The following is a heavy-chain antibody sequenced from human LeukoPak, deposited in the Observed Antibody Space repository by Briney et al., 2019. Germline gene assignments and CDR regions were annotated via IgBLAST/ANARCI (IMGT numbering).Heavy chain of an antibody. V-gene: IGHV4-30-4*01. Sequence: KSSETLSLTCTVSGGSISSGDYYWRWIRQPPGKGLEWIGYIYYSGSTYYNPSLKSRVTISVDTSKRQFSLKLSSVTAADTAVYYCARVGRIYYDSSGYTYYFDYWGQGTLVTVSS. CDR1: GGSISSGDYY. CDR2: IYYSGST. CDR3: ARVGRIYYDSSGYTYYFDY. J-gene: IGHJ4*02. D-gene: IGHD3-22*01.